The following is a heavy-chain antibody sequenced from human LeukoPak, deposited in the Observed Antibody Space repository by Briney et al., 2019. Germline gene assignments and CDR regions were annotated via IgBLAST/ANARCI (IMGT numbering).Heavy chain of an antibody. CDR2: ITTSSAYI. Sequence: TGGSLRLSCAASTFTISVFGVNWVRQAPGKGLEWVSSITTSSAYIYYADSLKGRFTISSDNAKNSLYLQMDSLRAQDTPVYYCTRGSVGYKYWNFDLWGRGTLVTVSS. J-gene: IGHJ2*01. CDR3: TRGSVGYKYWNFDL. V-gene: IGHV3-21*06. D-gene: IGHD1-14*01. CDR1: TFTISVFG.